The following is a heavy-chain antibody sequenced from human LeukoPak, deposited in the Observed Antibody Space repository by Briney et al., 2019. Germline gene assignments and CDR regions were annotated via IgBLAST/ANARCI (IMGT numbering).Heavy chain of an antibody. Sequence: ASVKVSCKASGYTFTGYYMHWVRQAPGQGLEWMGWINPNSGGTNYAQKFQGRVTMTRDTSISTAYMELSRLRSDDTAVYYCARVFMLTVVRYFDYWGQGTLVTVSS. V-gene: IGHV1-2*02. D-gene: IGHD4-23*01. CDR3: ARVFMLTVVRYFDY. CDR1: GYTFTGYY. J-gene: IGHJ4*02. CDR2: INPNSGGT.